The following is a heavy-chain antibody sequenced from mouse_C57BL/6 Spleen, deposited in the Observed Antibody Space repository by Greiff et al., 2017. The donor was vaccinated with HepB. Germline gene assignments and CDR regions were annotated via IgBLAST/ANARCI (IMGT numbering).Heavy chain of an antibody. V-gene: IGHV1-39*01. CDR1: GYSFTDYN. J-gene: IGHJ4*01. CDR3: AAPSYYGNLYYAMDY. D-gene: IGHD2-10*01. Sequence: EVQLVESGPELVKPGASVKISCKASGYSFTDYNMNWVKQSNGKSLEWIGVINPNYGTTSYNQKFKGKATLTVDQSSSTAYMQLNSLTSEDSAVYYCAAPSYYGNLYYAMDYWGQGTSVTVSS. CDR2: INPNYGTT.